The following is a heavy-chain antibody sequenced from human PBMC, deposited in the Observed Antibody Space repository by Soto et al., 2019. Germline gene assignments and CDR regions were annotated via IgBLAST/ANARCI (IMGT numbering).Heavy chain of an antibody. V-gene: IGHV6-1*01. Sequence: QSPTLSLTCAISGDSVSSNSAAWNWIRQSPSRGLEWLGRTYYRSKWYNDYAVSVKSRITINPSTSKNQFSLQLNSVTPEDTAVYYCARDQYYYDSSGYSYWGQGTLVTVSS. J-gene: IGHJ4*02. CDR3: ARDQYYYDSSGYSY. CDR2: TYYRSKWYN. CDR1: GDSVSSNSAA. D-gene: IGHD3-22*01.